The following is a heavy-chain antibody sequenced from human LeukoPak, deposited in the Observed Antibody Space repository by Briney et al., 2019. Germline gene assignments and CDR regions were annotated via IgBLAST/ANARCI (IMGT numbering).Heavy chain of an antibody. CDR2: IYDSGST. CDR1: GGSIRSSYYY. V-gene: IGHV4-39*01. J-gene: IGHJ4*02. CDR3: ARVAGGAGTATTIDY. D-gene: IGHD6-19*01. Sequence: SETLSLTCTVSGGSIRSSYYYWGWIRQPPGKGLEWIGSIYDSGSTYYNPSLKSRVTISVDTSKNQFSLKLSSVTAADTAVYYCARVAGGAGTATTIDYWGQGTLVTVSS.